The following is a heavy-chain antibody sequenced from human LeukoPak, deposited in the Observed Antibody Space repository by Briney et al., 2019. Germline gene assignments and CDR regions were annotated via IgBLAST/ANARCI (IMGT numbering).Heavy chain of an antibody. V-gene: IGHV3-21*01. J-gene: IGHJ4*02. CDR2: ISSSSDYI. D-gene: IGHD3-9*01. Sequence: GGSLRLSCAASGFTFSTYTINWVRQAPGKGLEWVSSISSSSDYIYYADSVKGRFTISRDNAKKSLSLQMNSLRAEDTAVYYCARANYDILTGAHYFDYWGQGTLVTVSS. CDR1: GFTFSTYT. CDR3: ARANYDILTGAHYFDY.